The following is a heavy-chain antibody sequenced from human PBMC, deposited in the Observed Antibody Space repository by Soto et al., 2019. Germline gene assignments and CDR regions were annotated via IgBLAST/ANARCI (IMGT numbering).Heavy chain of an antibody. V-gene: IGHV5-51*01. CDR1: GYSFTSYW. CDR2: IYPGDSDT. CDR3: ARLSRITIFGVVISYFDY. D-gene: IGHD3-3*01. J-gene: IGHJ4*02. Sequence: PGESLKISCKGSGYSFTSYWIGWVRQMPGKGLEWMGIIYPGDSDTRYSPSFQGQVTISADKSISTAYLQWSSLKASDTAMYYCARLSRITIFGVVISYFDYWGQGTLVTVSS.